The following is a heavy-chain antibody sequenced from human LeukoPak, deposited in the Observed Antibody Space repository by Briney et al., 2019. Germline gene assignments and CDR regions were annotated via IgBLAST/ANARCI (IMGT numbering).Heavy chain of an antibody. CDR1: VYTFTGHY. V-gene: IGHV1-2*02. CDR3: ARWRGYASDWSGPFDD. Sequence: GASVKVSCKASVYTFTGHYMHWVRQAPGQGLEWMGWINPKSGGTKYEQKFQGRVTMTRDTSISTAYMELSRLRSDDTAVYYCARWRGYASDWSGPFDDWGQGTLVTVSS. J-gene: IGHJ4*02. CDR2: INPKSGGT. D-gene: IGHD6-19*01.